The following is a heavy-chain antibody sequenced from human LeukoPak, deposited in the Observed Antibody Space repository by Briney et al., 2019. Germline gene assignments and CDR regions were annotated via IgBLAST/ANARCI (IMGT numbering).Heavy chain of an antibody. CDR1: GFTVNDKY. V-gene: IGHV3-53*01. CDR3: VKKGQADDDGKPD. CDR2: LHSDGTT. J-gene: IGHJ4*02. D-gene: IGHD1-1*01. Sequence: GGSLRLSCAASGFTVNDKYMSWVRQAPGKGLEWVSILHSDGTTYYADSVKGRFTISRDNSKNTLYLQMNDLRADDTAVYYCVKKGQADDDGKPDWGQGTLVTVSS.